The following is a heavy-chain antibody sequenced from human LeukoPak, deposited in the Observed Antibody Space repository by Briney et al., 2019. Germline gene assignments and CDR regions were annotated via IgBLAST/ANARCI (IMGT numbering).Heavy chain of an antibody. CDR2: IIPIFGTT. D-gene: IGHD3-16*01. Sequence: ASVKVSCKASGGTFSSYAISWVRQAPGQGLEWMGGIIPIFGTTNYAQKFQGRVTITTDESTSTAYMELSSLRSEDTAVYYCASVIWGETGQIDYWGQGTLVTVSS. V-gene: IGHV1-69*05. CDR1: GGTFSSYA. J-gene: IGHJ4*02. CDR3: ASVIWGETGQIDY.